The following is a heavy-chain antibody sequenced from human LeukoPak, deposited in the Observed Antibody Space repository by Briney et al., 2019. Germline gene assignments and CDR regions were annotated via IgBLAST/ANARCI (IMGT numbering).Heavy chain of an antibody. CDR2: INSDGSGT. CDR3: AREPLKYFDSYYGLDV. Sequence: GGSLRLSCVVSGFTFRDFWMHWVRQVPGKGLVWVARINSDGSGTTYADSVKGRFTISRDNAKKTSYLQMNGLRDEDTAVYYCAREPLKYFDSYYGLDVWGQGTTVTVSS. V-gene: IGHV3-74*01. CDR1: GFTFRDFW. D-gene: IGHD3-9*01. J-gene: IGHJ6*02.